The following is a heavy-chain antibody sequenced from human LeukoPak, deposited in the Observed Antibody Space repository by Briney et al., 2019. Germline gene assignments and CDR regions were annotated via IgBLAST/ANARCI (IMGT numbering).Heavy chain of an antibody. D-gene: IGHD6-19*01. CDR2: ISAYNGNT. J-gene: IGHJ6*03. CDR1: GYTFTSYG. CDR3: ARFLAVAGTYYYYYMDV. Sequence: ASVKVSCKASGYTFTSYGISWVRQAPRQGLEWMGWISAYNGNTNYAQKLQGRVTMTTDTSTSTAYMELRSLRSDDTAVYYCARFLAVAGTYYYYYMDVWGKGTTVTVSS. V-gene: IGHV1-18*01.